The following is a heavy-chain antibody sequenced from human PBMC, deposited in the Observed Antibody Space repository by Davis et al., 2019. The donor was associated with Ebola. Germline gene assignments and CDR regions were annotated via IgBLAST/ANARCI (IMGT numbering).Heavy chain of an antibody. J-gene: IGHJ4*02. V-gene: IGHV4-39*01. D-gene: IGHD3/OR15-3a*01. Sequence: SETLSLTCTISGGSMNTGVYLWGWVRQPPGLGLEWIESTYYSGSTYYNPSLKSRVTISVDTSNNQFSLKLNSVTAADTAMYYCARLDSQRYFDYWGQGTLVTISS. CDR3: ARLDSQRYFDY. CDR2: TYYSGST. CDR1: GGSMNTGVYL.